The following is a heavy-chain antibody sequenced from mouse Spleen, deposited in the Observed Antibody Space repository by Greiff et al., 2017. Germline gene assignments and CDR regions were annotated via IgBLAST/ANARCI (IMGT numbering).Heavy chain of an antibody. D-gene: IGHD1-1*01. CDR1: GYSITSGYY. CDR2: ISYDGSN. V-gene: IGHV3-6*01. J-gene: IGHJ2*01. CDR3: ARDRAVYFDY. Sequence: EVQLKESGPGLVKPSQSLSLTCSVTGYSITSGYYWNWIRQFPGNKLEWMGYISYDGSNNYNPSLKNRISITRDTSKNQFFLKLNSVTTEDTATYYCARDRAVYFDYWGQGTTLTVSS.